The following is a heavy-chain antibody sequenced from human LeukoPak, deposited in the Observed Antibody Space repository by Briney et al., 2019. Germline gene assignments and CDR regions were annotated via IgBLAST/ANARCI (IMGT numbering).Heavy chain of an antibody. CDR2: VSGSGSST. D-gene: IGHD6-13*01. V-gene: IGHV3-23*01. CDR3: ARSGSSWYRFDY. Sequence: PGGSLRLSCEASGFTFSSYAMSWARQAPGKGLEWVSVVSGSGSSTYSADSVKGRFTISRDNSKNTLFLQMNSLRAEDTAVYYCARSGSSWYRFDYWGQGTPVTVSS. J-gene: IGHJ4*02. CDR1: GFTFSSYA.